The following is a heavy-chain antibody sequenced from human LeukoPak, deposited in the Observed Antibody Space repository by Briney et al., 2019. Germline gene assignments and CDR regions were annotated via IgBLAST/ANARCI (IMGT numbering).Heavy chain of an antibody. J-gene: IGHJ4*02. V-gene: IGHV4-39*01. Sequence: SETLSLTCTVSGASISTSSYYWGWIRQPPGKGLEWVACLSHAGNTWYNPSLESRLSISVDTSKNQFSLKFSSVTAADTALYWCARHNAPRRVGFDFWGQGILVTVSS. CDR2: LSHAGNT. CDR3: ARHNAPRRVGFDF. CDR1: GASISTSSYY. D-gene: IGHD2-2*01.